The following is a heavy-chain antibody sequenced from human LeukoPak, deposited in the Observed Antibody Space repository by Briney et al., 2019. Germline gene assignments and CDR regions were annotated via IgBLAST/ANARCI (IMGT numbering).Heavy chain of an antibody. Sequence: PSETLSLTCTVSGGSTSRYYWSWIRQPPGKRLEWFGYINQSGSTTYNPSLKSRLTMSVDTSKNQISLNLISLTAADTAVYYCARLPGIAAVWGQGTLVTVSS. D-gene: IGHD6-13*01. V-gene: IGHV4-59*08. CDR3: ARLPGIAAV. CDR2: INQSGST. J-gene: IGHJ4*02. CDR1: GGSTSRYY.